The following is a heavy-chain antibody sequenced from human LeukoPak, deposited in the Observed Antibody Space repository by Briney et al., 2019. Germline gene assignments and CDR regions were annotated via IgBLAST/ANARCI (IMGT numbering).Heavy chain of an antibody. CDR2: INHSGST. CDR3: ARGRLLWFEESPRSVFDI. J-gene: IGHJ3*02. D-gene: IGHD3-10*01. V-gene: IGHV4-34*01. Sequence: LETLSLTCAVYGGSFSGYYWSWIRQPPGKGLEWIGEINHSGSTNYNPSLKSRVTISVDTSKNQFSLKLSSVTAADTAVYYCARGRLLWFEESPRSVFDIWGQGTMVTVSS. CDR1: GGSFSGYY.